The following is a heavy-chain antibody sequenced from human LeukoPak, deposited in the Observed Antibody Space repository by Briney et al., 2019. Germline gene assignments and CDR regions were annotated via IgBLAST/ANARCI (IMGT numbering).Heavy chain of an antibody. D-gene: IGHD6-13*01. J-gene: IGHJ4*02. Sequence: ASVKVSCKASGYTFTAFYMHWVRQAPGQGLERMGRITPNSGGTNFAQKFQGRVTMTRDTSISTAYMELSSLRSDDTAVYYCARGELLVNFDHWGQGTLVTVSS. CDR2: ITPNSGGT. CDR3: ARGELLVNFDH. V-gene: IGHV1-2*06. CDR1: GYTFTAFY.